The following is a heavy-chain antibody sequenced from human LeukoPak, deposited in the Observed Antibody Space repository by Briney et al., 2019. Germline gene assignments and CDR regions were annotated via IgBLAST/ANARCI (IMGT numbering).Heavy chain of an antibody. CDR2: IKSSADGGAT. V-gene: IGHV3-15*01. J-gene: IGHJ4*02. Sequence: GGSLRLSCAASGFTFSDAWLSWVRQAPGKGPEWVGRIKSSADGGATDYAAPVKGRFTVSRDDSKDTLFLRMNSLRTEDTAVYYCSLRYCSGTDCPGYWGQGTLVTVSS. CDR3: SLRYCSGTDCPGY. D-gene: IGHD2-8*02. CDR1: GFTFSDAW.